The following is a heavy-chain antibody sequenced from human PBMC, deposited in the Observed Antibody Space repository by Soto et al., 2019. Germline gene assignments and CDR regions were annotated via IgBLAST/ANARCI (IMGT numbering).Heavy chain of an antibody. V-gene: IGHV4-59*01. CDR3: ARDGYNSYYFDF. J-gene: IGHJ4*02. CDR2: ISDSGSA. CDR1: DSSLDDFD. Sequence: SETLSLTCTFSDSSLDDFDLSWIRQPPGKAPEWIAYISDSGSANYNPSLRSRVIISVDTSNNQFSLKLTSVTAADTAVYYCARDGYNSYYFDFWGQGTLVTVSS. D-gene: IGHD5-12*01.